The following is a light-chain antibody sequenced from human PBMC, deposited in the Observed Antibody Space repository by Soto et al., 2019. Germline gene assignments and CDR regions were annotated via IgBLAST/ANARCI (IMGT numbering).Light chain of an antibody. CDR3: QQRHMWPIT. J-gene: IGKJ5*01. CDR2: GAS. Sequence: IVMTQSPATLSVSPGERATLSCRASQSVSSNLAWYQQKPGQAPRLLIYGASTRATGIPARFSGSGSGTDCTLTISSLEPEDASVYYCQQRHMWPITFGQGTRLEI. CDR1: QSVSSN. V-gene: IGKV3-15*01.